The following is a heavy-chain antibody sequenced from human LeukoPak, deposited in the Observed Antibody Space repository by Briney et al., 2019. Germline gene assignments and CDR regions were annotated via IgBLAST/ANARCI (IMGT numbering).Heavy chain of an antibody. CDR3: ARGVRIVVVPAAQYYFDY. CDR2: MNPNSGNT. V-gene: IGHV1-8*01. D-gene: IGHD2-2*01. J-gene: IGHJ4*02. Sequence: ASVKVSCKASGYTLTSYDINWVRQATGQGLEWMGWMNPNSGNTGYAQKFQGRVTMTRNTSISTAYMELSSLRSEDTAVYYCARGVRIVVVPAAQYYFDYWGQGTLVTVSS. CDR1: GYTLTSYD.